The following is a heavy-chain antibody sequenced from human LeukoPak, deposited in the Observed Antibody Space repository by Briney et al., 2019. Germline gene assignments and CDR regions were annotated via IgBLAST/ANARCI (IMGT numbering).Heavy chain of an antibody. CDR1: GGSISSDY. J-gene: IGHJ4*02. V-gene: IGHV4-4*07. CDR2: IYTSGST. CDR3: ARDQYYYDSSGYLFDY. Sequence: SQTLSLTCTVSGGSISSDYWSWIRQPAGKGLEWIGRIYTSGSTNYNPSLKSRVTMSVDTSKNQFSLKLSSVTAADTAVYYCARDQYYYDSSGYLFDYWGQGTLVTVSS. D-gene: IGHD3-22*01.